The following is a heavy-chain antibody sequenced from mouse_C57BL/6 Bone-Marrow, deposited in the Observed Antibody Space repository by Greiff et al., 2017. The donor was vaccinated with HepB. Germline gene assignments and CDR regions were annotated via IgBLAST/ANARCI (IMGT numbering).Heavy chain of an antibody. CDR1: GYTFTSYW. V-gene: IGHV1-64*01. D-gene: IGHD1-1*01. CDR2: IHPNSGST. CDR3: ARLQYYGSIYYAMDY. J-gene: IGHJ4*01. Sequence: VQLQQPGAELVKPGASVKLSCKASGYTFTSYWMHWVKQRPEQGLEWIGMIHPNSGSTNYNEKFKSKATLTVDKSSSTAYMQLSSLTSEDSAVYYCARLQYYGSIYYAMDYWGQGTSVTVSS.